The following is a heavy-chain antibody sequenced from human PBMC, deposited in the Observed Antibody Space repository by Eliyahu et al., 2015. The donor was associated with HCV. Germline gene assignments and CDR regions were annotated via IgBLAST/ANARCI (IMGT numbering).Heavy chain of an antibody. V-gene: IGHV4-39*01. CDR1: GGSISSSNYY. D-gene: IGHD2-8*02. CDR2: IYYTGST. CDR3: ARRVSDGTGHHYIDY. Sequence: QLQLQESGPGLVKPSETLSLTCTVSGGSISSSNYYWAWXRQPPGRGLEWIGSIYYTGSTYYNPSLKSRATISVDTSKNQFSLKLSSVTAADTAVYYCARRVSDGTGHHYIDYWGQGTLVTVSP. J-gene: IGHJ4*02.